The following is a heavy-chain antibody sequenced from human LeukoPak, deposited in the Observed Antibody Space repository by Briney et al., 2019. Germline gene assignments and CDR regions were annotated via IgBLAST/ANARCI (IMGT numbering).Heavy chain of an antibody. D-gene: IGHD1-14*01. CDR2: IYYSGST. CDR3: ARPNSGGSSDY. Sequence: SETLSLTCTVSGGSISSSSYYWGWIRQPPGKGLEWIGSIYYSGSTYYNPSLKSRVTISADTSKNQFSLKLSSVTAADTAVYYCARPNSGGSSDYWGQGTLVTVSS. J-gene: IGHJ4*02. CDR1: GGSISSSSYY. V-gene: IGHV4-39*01.